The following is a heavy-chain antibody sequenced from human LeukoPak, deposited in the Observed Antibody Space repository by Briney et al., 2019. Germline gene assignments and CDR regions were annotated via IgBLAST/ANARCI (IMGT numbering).Heavy chain of an antibody. V-gene: IGHV4-39*07. J-gene: IGHJ3*02. CDR1: GGPISSSNYY. CDR2: MYYSGST. D-gene: IGHD2-2*01. CDR3: AREKTRRYCSSTSCSGQAFDI. Sequence: SETLSLTCTVSGGPISSSNYYWGWIRQPPGKGLEWIGSMYYSGSTYYNPSLKSRVTISVDTSKNQFSLKLSSVTAADTAVYYCAREKTRRYCSSTSCSGQAFDIWGQGTMVTVSS.